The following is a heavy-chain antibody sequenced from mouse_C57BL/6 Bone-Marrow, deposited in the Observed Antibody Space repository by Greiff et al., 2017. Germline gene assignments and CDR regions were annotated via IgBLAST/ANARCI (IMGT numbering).Heavy chain of an antibody. CDR1: GYTFTSYW. CDR2: IDPSDSYT. CDR3: ARPDDGSSGVDY. J-gene: IGHJ2*01. Sequence: QVQLQQPGAELVMPGASVKLSCKASGYTFTSYWMHWVKQRPGQGLEWIGEIDPSDSYTNYNPKFKGKSTLTVDKSSSTAYMQLSRLTYDDSAVYYCARPDDGSSGVDYWGQGTTLTVSS. V-gene: IGHV1-69*01. D-gene: IGHD1-1*01.